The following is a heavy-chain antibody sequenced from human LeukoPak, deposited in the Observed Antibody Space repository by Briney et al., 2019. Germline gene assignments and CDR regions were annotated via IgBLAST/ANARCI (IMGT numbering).Heavy chain of an antibody. Sequence: SETLSLTCTVSGGSISSYYWSWIRQPAGKGLEWIGRIYTSGSTNYNPSLKSRVTMLVDTSKNQFSLKLSSVTAADTAVYYCARHLPYYDFWSGYLDYWGQGTLVTVSS. J-gene: IGHJ4*02. D-gene: IGHD3-3*01. CDR3: ARHLPYYDFWSGYLDY. CDR2: IYTSGST. V-gene: IGHV4-4*07. CDR1: GGSISSYY.